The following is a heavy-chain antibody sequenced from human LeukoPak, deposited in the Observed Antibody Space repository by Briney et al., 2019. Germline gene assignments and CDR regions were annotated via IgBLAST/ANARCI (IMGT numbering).Heavy chain of an antibody. CDR2: ISAYNGNT. V-gene: IGHV1-18*01. CDR3: ASSPLYSGSYYFDY. J-gene: IGHJ4*02. Sequence: ASVKVSCKASGYTFTSYGISWVRQAPGQGLEWMGWISAYNGNTNYAQKLQGRVTMTTDTPTSTAYMELRSLRSDDTAVYYCASSPLYSGSYYFDYWGQGTLVTVSS. D-gene: IGHD1-26*01. CDR1: GYTFTSYG.